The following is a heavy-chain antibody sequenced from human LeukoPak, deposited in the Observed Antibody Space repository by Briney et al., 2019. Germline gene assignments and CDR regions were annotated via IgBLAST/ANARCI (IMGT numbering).Heavy chain of an antibody. CDR3: AKAHGVVAGTFDY. CDR1: GFTFSSYG. V-gene: IGHV3-30*18. CDR2: ISYDGSNK. J-gene: IGHJ4*02. Sequence: PGRSLRLSCAASGFTFSSYGMHWVRLAPGKGLEWVAVISYDGSNKYYADSVKGRFTISRDNSKNTLYLQMNSLRAEDTAVYYCAKAHGVVAGTFDYWGQGTLVTVSS. D-gene: IGHD2-15*01.